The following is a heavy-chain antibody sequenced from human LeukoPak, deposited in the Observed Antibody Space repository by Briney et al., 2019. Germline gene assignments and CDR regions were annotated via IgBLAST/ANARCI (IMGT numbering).Heavy chain of an antibody. CDR1: GFTFSSYS. Sequence: GGSLRLSCAASGFTFSSYSMNWVRQAPGKGLEWVSYISSSSSTMYYADSVKGRFTISRDNAKNSLYLQMNSLRAEDTAVYYCARDSYSSGWYPFLDYWGQGTLVTVSS. CDR3: ARDSYSSGWYPFLDY. J-gene: IGHJ4*02. V-gene: IGHV3-48*01. CDR2: ISSSSSTM. D-gene: IGHD6-19*01.